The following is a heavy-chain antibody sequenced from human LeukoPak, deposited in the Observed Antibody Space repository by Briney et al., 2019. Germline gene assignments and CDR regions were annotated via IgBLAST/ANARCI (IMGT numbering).Heavy chain of an antibody. V-gene: IGHV3-21*01. J-gene: IGHJ6*03. CDR2: ISSSSSYI. CDR1: GFTFTKYW. CDR3: ARAPSKYDFWSGYHYYYMDV. Sequence: GGSLRLSCAASGFTFTKYWMTWVRQAPGKGLEWVSSISSSSSYIYYADSVKGRFTISRDNAKNSLYLQMNSLRAEDTAVYYCARAPSKYDFWSGYHYYYMDVWGKGTTVTVSS. D-gene: IGHD3-3*01.